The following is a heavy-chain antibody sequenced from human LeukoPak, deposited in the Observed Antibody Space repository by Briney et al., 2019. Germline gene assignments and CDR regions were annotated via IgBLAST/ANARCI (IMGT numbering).Heavy chain of an antibody. D-gene: IGHD6-19*01. CDR1: GFTFSSYG. J-gene: IGHJ6*02. V-gene: IGHV1-2*04. CDR3: ARDLAVADHYYYYGMDV. CDR2: INPNSGGT. Sequence: GGSLRLSCAASGFTFSSYGMHWVRQAPGQGLEWMGWINPNSGGTNYAQKFQGWVTMTRDTSISTAYMELSRLRSDDTAVYYCARDLAVADHYYYYGMDVWGQGTTVTVSS.